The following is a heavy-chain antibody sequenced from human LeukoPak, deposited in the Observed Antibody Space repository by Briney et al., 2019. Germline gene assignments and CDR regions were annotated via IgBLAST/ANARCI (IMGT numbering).Heavy chain of an antibody. Sequence: GSLRLSFAASGFIYNSYVITWVRQAPGEGLEWVSSISGSGGSPYYADSAKGRFTISRDNSKNTLYLQMNNLRAEDTAIYYCAKDRQSSSSSHFFDSWGQGTLVTVSS. D-gene: IGHD6-6*01. CDR2: ISGSGGSP. J-gene: IGHJ4*02. CDR1: GFIYNSYV. CDR3: AKDRQSSSSSHFFDS. V-gene: IGHV3-23*01.